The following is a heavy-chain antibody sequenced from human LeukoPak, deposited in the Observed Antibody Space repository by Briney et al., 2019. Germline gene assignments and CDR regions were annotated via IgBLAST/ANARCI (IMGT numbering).Heavy chain of an antibody. CDR2: IVVGSGNT. D-gene: IGHD1-26*01. Sequence: EASVKVSCKASGFTFTNSAVQWVRQARGQRLGWIGWIVVGSGNTNYAQRFQERVTIARDVSTNTAYMELSSLRSEDTAVYYCAADIVGSQLHWGQGTVVTVSS. CDR1: GFTFTNSA. V-gene: IGHV1-58*01. J-gene: IGHJ4*02. CDR3: AADIVGSQLH.